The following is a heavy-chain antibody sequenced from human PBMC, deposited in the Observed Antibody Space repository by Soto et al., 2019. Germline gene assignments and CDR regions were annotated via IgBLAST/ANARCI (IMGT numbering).Heavy chain of an antibody. CDR1: GFTFSGYA. V-gene: IGHV3-23*01. CDR2: ISGSGGST. D-gene: IGHD5-12*01. CDR3: AKDEKAATMAPTFFDY. J-gene: IGHJ4*02. Sequence: LRLSCAASGFTFSGYAMSWVRQAPGKGLEWVSAISGSGGSTYYADSVKGRFTISRDNSKNTLYLQMNSLRAEDTAVYYCAKDEKAATMAPTFFDYWGQGTLVTVSS.